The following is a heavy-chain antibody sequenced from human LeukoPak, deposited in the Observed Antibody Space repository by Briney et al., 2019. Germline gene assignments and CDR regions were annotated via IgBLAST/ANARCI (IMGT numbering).Heavy chain of an antibody. CDR2: ISSSGGST. D-gene: IGHD3-22*01. CDR3: ARVKGNYYDSSGYYLFDY. V-gene: IGHV3-23*01. J-gene: IGHJ4*02. Sequence: GGSLRLSCAASGFTFDDYAMHWVRQAPGKGLEWVSSISSSGGSTFYADSVRGRFTISRDNSKNTLYLQMNSLRAEDTALYYCARVKGNYYDSSGYYLFDYWGQGTLVTVSS. CDR1: GFTFDDYA.